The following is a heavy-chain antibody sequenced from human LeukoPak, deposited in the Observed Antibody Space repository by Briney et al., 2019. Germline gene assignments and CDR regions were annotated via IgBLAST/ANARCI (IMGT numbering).Heavy chain of an antibody. Sequence: SVKVSCKASGGTFSSYAISWVRQAPGQGLEWMGGIIPIFGTANYAQKFQGRVTITADESTSTAYMELSSLRSEDTAVHYCARERYSRRDFDYWGQGTLVTVSS. CDR3: ARERYSRRDFDY. CDR2: IIPIFGTA. CDR1: GGTFSSYA. J-gene: IGHJ4*02. D-gene: IGHD4-11*01. V-gene: IGHV1-69*13.